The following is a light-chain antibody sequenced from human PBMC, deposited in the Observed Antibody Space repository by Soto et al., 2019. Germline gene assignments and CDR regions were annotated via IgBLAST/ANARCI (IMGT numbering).Light chain of an antibody. Sequence: EFVLTQSPGTLSLSPVERATLSCSASQTVRNNYLAWYQQKPGQAPRLLIYDASSRATGIPDRFSGGGSGTDFTLTISSLQPEDFATYYCLQDFNYPWTFGQGTKVDNK. CDR3: LQDFNYPWT. J-gene: IGKJ1*01. CDR1: QTVRNNY. CDR2: DAS. V-gene: IGKV3-20*01.